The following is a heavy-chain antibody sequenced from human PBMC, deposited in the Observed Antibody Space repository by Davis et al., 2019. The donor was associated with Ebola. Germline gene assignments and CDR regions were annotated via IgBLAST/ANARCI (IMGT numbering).Heavy chain of an antibody. CDR3: SRDLKQPPPSYYYGMDV. V-gene: IGHV3-49*04. Sequence: GESLKISCRVSGFTFGDHAITWVPQAPGKGLEWLGFIRSKAYGGKPAYAASVKGRFTISRDDSKSIAYLQMDSLKTEDTAVYYCSRDLKQPPPSYYYGMDVWGQGTTVTVSS. CDR1: GFTFGDHA. CDR2: IRSKAYGGKP. J-gene: IGHJ6*02.